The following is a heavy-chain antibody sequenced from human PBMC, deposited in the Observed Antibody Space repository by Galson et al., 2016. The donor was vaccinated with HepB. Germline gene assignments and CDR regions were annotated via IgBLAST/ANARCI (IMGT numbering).Heavy chain of an antibody. V-gene: IGHV3-23*01. J-gene: IGHJ4*02. CDR1: GFTLSNYA. CDR3: ARLFGGYIDY. D-gene: IGHD2-15*01. Sequence: SQRLSCAASGFTLSNYAMSWIRQAPGKGLEWVSDISGSGITTYYADSVKGRFTISRDNSKKTVYLQMSSLRAEDTAVYYCARLFGGYIDYWGQGTLVTVSS. CDR2: ISGSGITT.